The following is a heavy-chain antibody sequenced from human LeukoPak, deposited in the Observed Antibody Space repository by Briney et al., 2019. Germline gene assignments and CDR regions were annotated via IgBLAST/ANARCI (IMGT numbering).Heavy chain of an antibody. CDR2: INSDGSNT. V-gene: IGHV3-74*01. CDR1: GFTFRSYW. CDR3: ARDRYYTLDY. J-gene: IGHJ4*02. Sequence: GGSLRLSCASSGFTFRSYWMTWVRHTPEKGLVWVSRINSDGSNTIYADSVKGRFTISRDNAKNTLFLQMNSLRAEDTAVYYCARDRYYTLDYWGQGTLVTVSS. D-gene: IGHD3-3*01.